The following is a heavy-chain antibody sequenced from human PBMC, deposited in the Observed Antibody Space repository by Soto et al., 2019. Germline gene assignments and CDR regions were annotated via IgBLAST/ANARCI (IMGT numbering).Heavy chain of an antibody. J-gene: IGHJ6*03. D-gene: IGHD2-21*02. CDR1: GGSISSSSYY. V-gene: IGHV4-39*01. CDR3: ARRRGDNYYYYYYMDV. CDR2: VYYSGST. Sequence: PSETLSLTCTVSGGSISSSSYYWGWTRQPPGKGLEWIGSVYYSGSTYYNPSLKSRVTISVDTSKNQFSLKLSSVTAADTAVYYCARRRGDNYYYYYYMDVWGKGTTVTVSS.